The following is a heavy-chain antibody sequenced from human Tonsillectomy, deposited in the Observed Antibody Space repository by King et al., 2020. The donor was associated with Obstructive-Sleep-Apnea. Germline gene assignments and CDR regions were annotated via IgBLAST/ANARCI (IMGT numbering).Heavy chain of an antibody. CDR2: IYYGGST. Sequence: LQLQESGPGLVKPSETLSLTCTVSGGSISSSSYYWGWIRQPPGKGLEWIGSIYYGGSTYYNPSLKSRVTISVDTPKNQFALKLSAVTAADTAVYYCASNPGIASYWGQGTLVTVSS. D-gene: IGHD6-13*01. CDR3: ASNPGIASY. V-gene: IGHV4-39*01. J-gene: IGHJ4*02. CDR1: GGSISSSSYY.